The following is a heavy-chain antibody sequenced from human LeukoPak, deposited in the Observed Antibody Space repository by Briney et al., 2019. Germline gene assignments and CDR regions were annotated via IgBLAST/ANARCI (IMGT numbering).Heavy chain of an antibody. V-gene: IGHV3-23*01. CDR2: ISGSGGST. D-gene: IGHD3-3*01. CDR1: GFTFSSYA. Sequence: GGSLRLSCAASGFTFSSYAMSWVRQAPGKGLEWVSAISGSGGSTYYADSVKGRFTISRDNSKNTLYLQVNSLRAEDTAVYYCAKVPDYDFWSGYHFDYWGQGTLVTVSS. CDR3: AKVPDYDFWSGYHFDY. J-gene: IGHJ4*02.